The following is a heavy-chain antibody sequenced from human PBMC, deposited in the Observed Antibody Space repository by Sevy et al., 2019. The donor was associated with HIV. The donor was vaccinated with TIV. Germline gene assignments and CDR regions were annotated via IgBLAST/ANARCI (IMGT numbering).Heavy chain of an antibody. J-gene: IGHJ3*02. Sequence: GGFLRLSCAASGFTFDDYAMHWVRQAPGKGLEWVSGISWNSGNIGYADSVKGRFTISRDNAKNSLFLQMSSLRAEDTALYHCAKDTRAAATDSFDIWGQGTMVTVSS. CDR1: GFTFDDYA. V-gene: IGHV3-9*01. CDR3: AKDTRAAATDSFDI. D-gene: IGHD6-13*01. CDR2: ISWNSGNI.